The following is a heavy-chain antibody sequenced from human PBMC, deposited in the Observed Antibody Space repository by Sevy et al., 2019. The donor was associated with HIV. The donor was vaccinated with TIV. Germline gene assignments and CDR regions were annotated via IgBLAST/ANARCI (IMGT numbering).Heavy chain of an antibody. V-gene: IGHV5-51*01. D-gene: IGHD6-13*01. CDR1: GYSSTSYW. J-gene: IGHJ5*02. CDR3: ARVTAYSSNWNNWFDP. CDR2: IYPGDSDT. Sequence: GESLKISCKGSGYSSTSYWIGWVRQMPGKGLEWMGIIYPGDSDTRYSPSFQGQVTISADKSISTAYLQWSSLKASDTAMYYCARVTAYSSNWNNWFDPWGQGTLVTVSS.